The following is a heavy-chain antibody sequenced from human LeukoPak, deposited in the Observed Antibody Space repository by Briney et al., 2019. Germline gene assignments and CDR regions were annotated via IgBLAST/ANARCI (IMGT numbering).Heavy chain of an antibody. V-gene: IGHV3-48*01. CDR2: ISSSSSTI. CDR3: ARAPTILDY. CDR1: GYTLTELS. Sequence: SCKVSGYTLTELSMHWVRQAPGKGLEWISYISSSSSTIYYADSVKGRYTISRDNAKNSLYLQMNSLRAEDTAVYYCARAPTILDYWGQGTLVTVSS. J-gene: IGHJ4*02. D-gene: IGHD2-2*02.